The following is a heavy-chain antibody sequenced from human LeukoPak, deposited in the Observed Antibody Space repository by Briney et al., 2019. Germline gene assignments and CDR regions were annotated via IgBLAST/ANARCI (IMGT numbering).Heavy chain of an antibody. CDR3: ARGRGPRRIAAVGTGVPWFDP. CDR1: GGSFSGYY. J-gene: IGHJ5*02. D-gene: IGHD6-13*01. V-gene: IGHV4-34*01. CDR2: INHSGST. Sequence: SETLSLTCAVYGGSFSGYYWSWIRQPPGKGLEWIGEINHSGSTNYNPSLKSRVTISVDTSKNQFSLKLSSVTAADTAVYYCARGRGPRRIAAVGTGVPWFDPWGQGTLVTVSS.